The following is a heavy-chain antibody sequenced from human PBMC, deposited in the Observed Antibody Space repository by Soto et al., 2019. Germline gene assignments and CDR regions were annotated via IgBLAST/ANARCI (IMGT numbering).Heavy chain of an antibody. V-gene: IGHV1-58*01. CDR2: IVVGSGNT. CDR3: AAGIVGATSRLFFGPDY. J-gene: IGHJ4*02. D-gene: IGHD1-26*01. Sequence: GASVKVSCKASGFTFTSSAVQWVRQARGQRLEWIGWIVVGSGNTNYAQKFQERVTITRDMSTSTAYMELSSLRSEDTAVYYCAAGIVGATSRLFFGPDYWGQGTLVTVSS. CDR1: GFTFTSSA.